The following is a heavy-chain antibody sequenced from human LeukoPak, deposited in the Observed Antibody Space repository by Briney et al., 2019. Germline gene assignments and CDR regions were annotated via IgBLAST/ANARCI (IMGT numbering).Heavy chain of an antibody. J-gene: IGHJ4*02. CDR3: ARLDYYGSGSYPGTVDY. CDR1: GGSISSGDYY. D-gene: IGHD3-10*01. Sequence: SQTLSLTCTVSGGSISSGDYYWSWIRQPPGKGLEWIGYIYYSGSTYYNPSLKSRVTISVDTSKNQFSLQLSSVTAADTAVYYCARLDYYGSGSYPGTVDYWGQGTLVTVSS. V-gene: IGHV4-30-4*08. CDR2: IYYSGST.